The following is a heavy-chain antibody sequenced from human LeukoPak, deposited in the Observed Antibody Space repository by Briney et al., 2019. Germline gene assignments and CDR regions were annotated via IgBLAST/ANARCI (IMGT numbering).Heavy chain of an antibody. CDR1: GYTFTSYG. J-gene: IGHJ4*02. CDR3: ASGYYYDSSGYYWVPDY. V-gene: IGHV1-18*01. Sequence: ASVKVSCKASGYTFTSYGISWVRQAPGQGLEWMGWISAYNGNTNYAQKLQGGVTMTTDTSTSTAYMELRSLRSDDTAVYYCASGYYYDSSGYYWVPDYWGQGTLVTVSS. CDR2: ISAYNGNT. D-gene: IGHD3-22*01.